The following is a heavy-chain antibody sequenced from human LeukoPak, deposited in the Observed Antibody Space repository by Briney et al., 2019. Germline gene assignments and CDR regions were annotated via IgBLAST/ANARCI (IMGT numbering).Heavy chain of an antibody. D-gene: IGHD4-17*01. V-gene: IGHV1-2*02. Sequence: ASVKVSCKASGYTFTGYYMHWVRQAPGQGLEWMGWINPNSGGTNYAQKFQGRVTMTRDTSISPAYVELSRLRSDDTAVYCCRTDRYGDYGDYIDYWGQGTLVTVSS. J-gene: IGHJ4*02. CDR3: RTDRYGDYGDYIDY. CDR2: INPNSGGT. CDR1: GYTFTGYY.